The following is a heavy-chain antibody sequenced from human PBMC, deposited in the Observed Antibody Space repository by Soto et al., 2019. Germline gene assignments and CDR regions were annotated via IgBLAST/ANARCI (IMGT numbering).Heavy chain of an antibody. CDR3: AKKTTMIVVVITFDY. J-gene: IGHJ4*02. CDR2: ISGSGGST. V-gene: IGHV3-23*01. CDR1: GFTFSSYA. Sequence: LRLSCAASGFTFSSYAMSWVRQAPGKGLEWVSAISGSGGSTYYADSVKGRFTISRDNSKNTLYLQMNSLRAEDTAVYYCAKKTTMIVVVITFDYWGQGTLVTVSS. D-gene: IGHD3-22*01.